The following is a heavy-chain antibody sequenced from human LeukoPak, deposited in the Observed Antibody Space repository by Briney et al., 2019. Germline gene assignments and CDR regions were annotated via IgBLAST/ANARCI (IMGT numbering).Heavy chain of an antibody. Sequence: PGGSLRLSCAASGFTFDDYAMHWVRHAPGKGLEWVSGISWNSGSIGYADSVKGRFTISRDNAKNSLYLQMNSLRAEDTALYYCAKGVRQWLVLDAFGIWGQGTMVTVSS. V-gene: IGHV3-9*01. CDR3: AKGVRQWLVLDAFGI. D-gene: IGHD6-19*01. CDR1: GFTFDDYA. CDR2: ISWNSGSI. J-gene: IGHJ3*02.